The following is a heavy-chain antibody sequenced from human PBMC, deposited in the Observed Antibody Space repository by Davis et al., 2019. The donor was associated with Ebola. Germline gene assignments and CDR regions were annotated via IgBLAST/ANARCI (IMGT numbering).Heavy chain of an antibody. CDR3: ARDSWGFGIGETAG. D-gene: IGHD1-26*01. Sequence: SVKVSCKASGGTFSSYAISWVRQAPGQGLEWMGRIIPILGIANYAQKFQGRVTITADKSTSTAYMELSSLRSEDTAVYYCARDSWGFGIGETAGWGQGTLVNVS. CDR2: IIPILGIA. J-gene: IGHJ4*02. CDR1: GGTFSSYA. V-gene: IGHV1-69*04.